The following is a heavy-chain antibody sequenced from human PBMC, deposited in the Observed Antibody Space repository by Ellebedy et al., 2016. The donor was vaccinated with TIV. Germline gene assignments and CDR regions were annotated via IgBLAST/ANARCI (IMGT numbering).Heavy chain of an antibody. CDR3: AKDPALVYDTSYYYLDF. V-gene: IGHV3-23*01. CDR1: GFTFDNYA. D-gene: IGHD3-22*01. CDR2: ISGSGAAT. Sequence: PGGSLRLSCAAFGFTFDNYAMSWVRQAPGKGLEWVSSISGSGAATYYADPVKGRFAISRDNSKNTLYLQMESLRADDTAVYYCAKDPALVYDTSYYYLDFWGQGTLVSVS. J-gene: IGHJ4*02.